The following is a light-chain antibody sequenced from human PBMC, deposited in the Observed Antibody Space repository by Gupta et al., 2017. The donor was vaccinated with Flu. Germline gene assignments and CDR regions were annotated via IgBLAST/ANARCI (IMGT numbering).Light chain of an antibody. CDR1: SSDIGSYNL. V-gene: IGLV2-23*01. J-gene: IGLJ2*01. Sequence: QSALTQPASVSGAPGQSITSPCTGTSSDIGSYNLVSWYHQHPGKAHRLIIYEGTKRPAGIAGCFSDSKSGNTASLTISGPEEEADADYYSCSDARNSNVVFGGGTKLTVL. CDR3: CSDARNSNVV. CDR2: EGT.